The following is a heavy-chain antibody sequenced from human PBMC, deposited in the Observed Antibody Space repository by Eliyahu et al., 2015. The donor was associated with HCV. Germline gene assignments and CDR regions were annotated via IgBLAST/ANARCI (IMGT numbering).Heavy chain of an antibody. D-gene: IGHD3-16*01. V-gene: IGHV3-15*07. J-gene: IGHJ5*02. CDR2: IKSASDGGTA. CDR1: GFVFTNAW. Sequence: EAQLVESGGGLVKPGGSLRLSCAASGFVFTNAWMNWVRQAPGKGLEWVGRIKSASDGGTADYTAPVKGRFXISRDDSKNMLYLEMNGLKTEDTAIYYCADYFERGSYPPWGQGTLVTVSS. CDR3: ADYFERGSYPP.